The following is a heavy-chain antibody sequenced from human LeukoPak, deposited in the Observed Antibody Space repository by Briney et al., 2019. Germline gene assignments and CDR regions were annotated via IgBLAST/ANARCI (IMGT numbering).Heavy chain of an antibody. V-gene: IGHV4-34*01. CDR1: GGSFSGYY. D-gene: IGHD2-15*01. Sequence: SETLSLTCAVYGGSFSGYYWSWVRQAPGKGLEWIGEINHSGSTNYNPSLKSRVTISLDTSKNQFYLKLRSVTAADTVIYYCARAVIVVAAATQRNWFDPWGQGTLVTVSS. J-gene: IGHJ5*02. CDR2: INHSGST. CDR3: ARAVIVVAAATQRNWFDP.